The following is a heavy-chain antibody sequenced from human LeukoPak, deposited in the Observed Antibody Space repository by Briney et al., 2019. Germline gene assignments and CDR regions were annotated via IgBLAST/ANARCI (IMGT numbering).Heavy chain of an antibody. CDR2: MYSGGST. J-gene: IGHJ3*02. CDR3: ARTNCGGGCYGAFDI. Sequence: GGSLRLSCAVSKFTISSNFMSWVRQAPGKGLEWVSVMYSGGSTYYAGSVKGRFTISRGNSKNTFYLQMNSLRAEDTAVYYCARTNCGGGCYGAFDIWGQGTMVTVSS. D-gene: IGHD2-21*01. V-gene: IGHV3-53*01. CDR1: KFTISSNF.